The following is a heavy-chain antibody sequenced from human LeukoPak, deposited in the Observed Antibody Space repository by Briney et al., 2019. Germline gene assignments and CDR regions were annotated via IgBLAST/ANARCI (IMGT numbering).Heavy chain of an antibody. CDR3: ASGDLVRFDY. CDR2: ISGSGGST. V-gene: IGHV3-23*01. Sequence: GGSLRLSCAASGFTLSSYAMNWVRQVPGKGLEWVSAISGSGGSTYYADSVKGRFTISRDNSKNTLYLQMNSLRAEDTAVYYCASGDLVRFDYWGQGTLVTVSS. D-gene: IGHD4/OR15-4a*01. CDR1: GFTLSSYA. J-gene: IGHJ4*02.